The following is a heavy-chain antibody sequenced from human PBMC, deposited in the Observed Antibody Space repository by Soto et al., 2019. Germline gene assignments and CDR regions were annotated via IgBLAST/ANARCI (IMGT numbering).Heavy chain of an antibody. D-gene: IGHD2-21*01. Sequence: GGSMRLSCAASGFACRAYLMSWVRQAPGKGLGWVANINQDGSVEYYADSVQGRFTISRDNANNSFHLHMNRLRAEDTAVYYYATEHGADWESERRRYWDQGTLVTVSS. CDR1: GFACRAYL. CDR3: ATEHGADWESERRRY. J-gene: IGHJ4*02. CDR2: INQDGSVE. V-gene: IGHV3-7*01.